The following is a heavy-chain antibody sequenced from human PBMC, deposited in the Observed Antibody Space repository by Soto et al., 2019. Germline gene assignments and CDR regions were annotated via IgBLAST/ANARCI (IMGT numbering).Heavy chain of an antibody. D-gene: IGHD3-10*01. CDR2: LNGGAGQT. V-gene: IGHV1-3*01. J-gene: IGHJ6*02. CDR1: GYTFSTYG. Sequence: ASVKVSCKASGYTFSTYGMHWVRQAPGQSLEWMGWLNGGAGQTRYSQRFQDRVIITRDTSAGTGYMELRSLRSEDTAVYYCARGKGMEENYFYYGMDIWGQGTTVTVSS. CDR3: ARGKGMEENYFYYGMDI.